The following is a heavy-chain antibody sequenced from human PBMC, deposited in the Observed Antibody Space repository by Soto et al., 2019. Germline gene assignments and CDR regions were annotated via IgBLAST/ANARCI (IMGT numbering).Heavy chain of an antibody. V-gene: IGHV3-30*18. D-gene: IGHD5-18*01. J-gene: IGHJ4*02. CDR1: GFTFSNYG. CDR3: AKVPKIQLWLPYCDY. Sequence: QVQLVQSGGNVVQPGRSLRLSCAASGFTFSNYGMHWVRQAPGKGLEWLAFISHDGSNTYYADSVKGRFTISRDNSKNTLYLQMNSLRAEDTAVFYCAKVPKIQLWLPYCDYWGQGTLVTVSS. CDR2: ISHDGSNT.